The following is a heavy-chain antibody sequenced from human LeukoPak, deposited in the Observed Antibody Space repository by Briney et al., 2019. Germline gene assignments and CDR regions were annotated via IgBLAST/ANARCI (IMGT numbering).Heavy chain of an antibody. CDR1: GFTFSTYA. V-gene: IGHV3-30-3*01. Sequence: GGSLRLSCTASGFTFSTYAMHWVRQAPGKGLEWVAVISYDGSNKYYADSVKGRFTISRDNSKNTLYLQMNSLRAEDTAVYYCARALDEGARFDYWGQGTLVTVSS. CDR2: ISYDGSNK. J-gene: IGHJ4*02. CDR3: ARALDEGARFDY.